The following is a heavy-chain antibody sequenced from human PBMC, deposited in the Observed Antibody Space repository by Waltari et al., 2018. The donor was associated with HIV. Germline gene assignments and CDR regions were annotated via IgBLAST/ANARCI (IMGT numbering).Heavy chain of an antibody. CDR1: GFTFTSSA. J-gene: IGHJ4*02. CDR3: AAPQDTAMVTGPLDY. D-gene: IGHD5-18*01. V-gene: IGHV1-58*01. Sequence: QMQLVQSGPEVKKPGTSVKVSCKASGFTFTSSAVQWVRQARGQRLEWIGWIVVGSGNTNYAQKFQERVTITRDMSTSTAYMELSSLRSEDTAVYYCAAPQDTAMVTGPLDYWGQGTLVTVSS. CDR2: IVVGSGNT.